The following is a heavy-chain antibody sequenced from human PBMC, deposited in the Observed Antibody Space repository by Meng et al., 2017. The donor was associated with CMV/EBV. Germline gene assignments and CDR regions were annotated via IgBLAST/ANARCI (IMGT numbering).Heavy chain of an antibody. V-gene: IGHV3-21*01. CDR3: ASRVAAAGTY. CDR2: ISSSSSYI. CDR1: GFTFSSYS. D-gene: IGHD6-13*01. J-gene: IGHJ4*02. Sequence: GESLKISCAASGFTFSSYSMNWVRQARGKGLEWVSSISSSSSYIYYADSVKGRFTISRDNAKNSLYLQMNSLRAEDTAVYYCASRVAAAGTYWGQGTLVTVSS.